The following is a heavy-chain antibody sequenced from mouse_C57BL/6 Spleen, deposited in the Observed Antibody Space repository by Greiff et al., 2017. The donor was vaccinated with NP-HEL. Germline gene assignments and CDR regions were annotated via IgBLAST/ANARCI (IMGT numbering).Heavy chain of an antibody. CDR3: AREGDYGSSYYFDY. CDR1: GYSFTSGYF. CDR2: LSYDGSN. D-gene: IGHD1-1*01. V-gene: IGHV3-6*01. J-gene: IGHJ2*01. Sequence: VQLKESGPGLVKPSPSLSLSCSVTGYSFTSGYFWNWIRQFPGNILECMGFLSYDGSNNYNPSFKNRTSITRDTSKNQFYLKLNTVTTEDTATYYCAREGDYGSSYYFDYWGQGTTLTVSS.